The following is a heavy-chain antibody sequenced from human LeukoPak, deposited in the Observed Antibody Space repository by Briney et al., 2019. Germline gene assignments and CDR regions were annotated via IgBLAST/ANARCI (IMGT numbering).Heavy chain of an antibody. D-gene: IGHD4-17*01. CDR1: GFTFSSYW. CDR3: AREPPTVTTSATFDY. V-gene: IGHV3-7*01. J-gene: IGHJ4*02. Sequence: PGGSLRLSCAASGFTFSSYWMSWVRQAPGKVLEWVANIKQDGSEKYYVDSVKGRFTISRDNAKNSLYLQMNSLRAEDTAVYYCAREPPTVTTSATFDYWGQGTLVTVSS. CDR2: IKQDGSEK.